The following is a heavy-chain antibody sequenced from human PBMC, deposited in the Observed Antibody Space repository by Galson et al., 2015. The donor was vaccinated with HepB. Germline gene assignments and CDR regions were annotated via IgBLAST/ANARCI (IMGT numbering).Heavy chain of an antibody. D-gene: IGHD3-10*01. CDR1: GYTFTGYY. Sequence: SVKVSCKASGYTFTGYYMHWVRQAPGQGLEWMGRINPNSGGTNYAQKFQGRVTMTRDTSISTAYMELSRLRSDDTAVYYCARVTRFYGSGPHYGMDVWGQGTTVTVSS. V-gene: IGHV1-2*06. CDR2: INPNSGGT. J-gene: IGHJ6*02. CDR3: ARVTRFYGSGPHYGMDV.